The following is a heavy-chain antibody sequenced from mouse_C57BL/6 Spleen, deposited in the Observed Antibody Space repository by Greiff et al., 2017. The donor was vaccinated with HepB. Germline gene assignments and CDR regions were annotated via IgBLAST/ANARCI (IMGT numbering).Heavy chain of an antibody. D-gene: IGHD3-1*01. V-gene: IGHV1-72*01. CDR1: GYNFTSYW. J-gene: IGHJ1*03. CDR2: IDPNSGGT. CDR3: SRDRVGATDWYFDV. Sequence: VQLQQPGAELVKPGASVKLSCKASGYNFTSYWMHWVKQRPGRGLEWIGRIDPNSGGTKYTEKFKSKATLTVDKPSSTAYMQLSSLTSEDSAVYYCSRDRVGATDWYFDVWGTGTTVTVSS.